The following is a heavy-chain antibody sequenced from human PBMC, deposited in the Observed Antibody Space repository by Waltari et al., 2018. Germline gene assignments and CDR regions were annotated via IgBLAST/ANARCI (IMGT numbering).Heavy chain of an antibody. CDR1: GFSFSNCE. D-gene: IGHD6-13*01. Sequence: EVQLVESGGGLVQPGGSVRLSCEASGFSFSNCEVIVVRQAPGKGLEWLSYTTSSGSSTQYANSVRGRFTISRDNAKNSLYLQLNNLGAEDTAVYYCARNRKIIAAGWGRDLDYWGQGTLVIVSS. CDR3: ARNRKIIAAGWGRDLDY. V-gene: IGHV3-48*03. J-gene: IGHJ4*02. CDR2: TTSSGSST.